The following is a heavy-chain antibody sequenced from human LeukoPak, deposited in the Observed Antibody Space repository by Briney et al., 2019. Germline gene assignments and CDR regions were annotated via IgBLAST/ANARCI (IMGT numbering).Heavy chain of an antibody. CDR2: IIPIFGTA. D-gene: IGHD6-13*01. Sequence: ASVKLSCKASGGTFSSYAISWVRQAPGQGLEWMGGIIPIFGTANYAQKFQGRVTITADKSTSTAYMELSGLRSEDTAVYHCASYSSSYAFDIWGQGTMVTVSS. J-gene: IGHJ3*02. V-gene: IGHV1-69*06. CDR3: ASYSSSYAFDI. CDR1: GGTFSSYA.